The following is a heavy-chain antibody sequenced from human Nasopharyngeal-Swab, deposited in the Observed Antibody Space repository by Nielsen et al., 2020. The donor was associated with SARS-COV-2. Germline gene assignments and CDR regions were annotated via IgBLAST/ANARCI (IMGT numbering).Heavy chain of an antibody. J-gene: IGHJ4*02. V-gene: IGHV3-30-3*01. CDR3: ASSPLDSSGYYYGLDY. D-gene: IGHD3-22*01. Sequence: GGSLRHSCAASGFTFSSYAMHWVRQAPGKGLECVAVISYDGSNKYYADSVKGRLTISRDNSKNTLSLQMNSLRAGDTAVYYCASSPLDSSGYYYGLDYWGQGTLVTVSS. CDR2: ISYDGSNK. CDR1: GFTFSSYA.